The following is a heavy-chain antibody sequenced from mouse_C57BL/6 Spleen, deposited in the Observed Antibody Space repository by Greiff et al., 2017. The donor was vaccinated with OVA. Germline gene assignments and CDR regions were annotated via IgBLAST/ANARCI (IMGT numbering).Heavy chain of an antibody. J-gene: IGHJ4*01. V-gene: IGHV5-16*01. CDR1: GFTFSDYY. Sequence: EVQLVESEGGLVQPGRSMKLSCTASGFTFSDYYMAWVRQVPEKGLEWVANINYDGSSTYYLDSLKSRFIISRDNAKNILYLQMSSLKSEDTATYYCARALPLAKYYYAMDYWGQGTSVTVSS. CDR2: INYDGSST. CDR3: ARALPLAKYYYAMDY. D-gene: IGHD2-10*01.